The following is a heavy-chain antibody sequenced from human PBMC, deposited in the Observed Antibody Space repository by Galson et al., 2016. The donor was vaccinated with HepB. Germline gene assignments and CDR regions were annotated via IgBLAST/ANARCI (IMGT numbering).Heavy chain of an antibody. Sequence: QSGAEVKKPGESLKISCKGSGYFYSNYYIGWVRQMPGKGLEWMGIIYVGDPAASYRPSFQGQVTISADKSIITAYLQWSSLKASDTAMYYCVSRGGIGSYDSPDIWGQGTMVTVSS. CDR1: GYFYSNYY. J-gene: IGHJ3*02. CDR2: IYVGDPAA. CDR3: VSRGGIGSYDSPDI. V-gene: IGHV5-51*01. D-gene: IGHD3-16*01.